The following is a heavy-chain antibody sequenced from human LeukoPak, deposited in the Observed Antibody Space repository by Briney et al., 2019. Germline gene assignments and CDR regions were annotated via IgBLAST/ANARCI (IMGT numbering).Heavy chain of an antibody. CDR1: GGSINSYY. J-gene: IGHJ5*02. D-gene: IGHD3-22*01. CDR2: FYYSGTT. CDR3: ARGPSYYYDSSGHMYNWFDP. Sequence: ASETLSLTCTVSGGSINSYYWSWIRQPPGMGLGWIGYFYYSGTTNYNPSLKSRVTISVDTSQNQLSLKLSSVTAADTAVYYCARGPSYYYDSSGHMYNWFDPWGQGTLVTVSS. V-gene: IGHV4-59*01.